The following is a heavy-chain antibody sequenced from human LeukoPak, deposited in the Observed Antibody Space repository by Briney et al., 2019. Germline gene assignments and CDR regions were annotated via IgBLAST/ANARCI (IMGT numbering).Heavy chain of an antibody. CDR1: GFTFSSYG. D-gene: IGHD3-10*01. CDR3: ARASGSPRRNYYYYYMDV. J-gene: IGHJ6*03. CDR2: ISGSGGST. Sequence: GGSLRLSCAASGFTFSSYGMSWVRQAPGKGLEWVSVISGSGGSTYYADSVKGRFTISRDNSKNTLYLQMNSLRVEDTAVYYCARASGSPRRNYYYYYMDVWGKGTTVTISS. V-gene: IGHV3-23*01.